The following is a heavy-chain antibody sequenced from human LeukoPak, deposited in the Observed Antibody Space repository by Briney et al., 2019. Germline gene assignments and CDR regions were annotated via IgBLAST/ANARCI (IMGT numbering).Heavy chain of an antibody. V-gene: IGHV3-23*01. J-gene: IGHJ1*01. CDR1: EFIFSSYG. CDR3: AKDQFDSSGYYPEYFQH. CDR2: ISGSGGSS. D-gene: IGHD3-22*01. Sequence: GGSLRLSCAASEFIFSSYGMHWVRQAPGKGLEWVSAISGSGGSSYYADSVKGRFTISRDNSKNTVYLQMNSLRAEDTAVYYCAKDQFDSSGYYPEYFQHWGQGTLVTVSS.